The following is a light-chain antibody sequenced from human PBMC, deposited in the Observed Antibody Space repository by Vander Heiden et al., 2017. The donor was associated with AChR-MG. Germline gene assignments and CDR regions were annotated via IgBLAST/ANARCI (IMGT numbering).Light chain of an antibody. CDR2: QDN. J-gene: IGLJ2*01. Sequence: SYELTQPPSVSVSPGQTAAITCSGENMGDKYACWYQQKPGQSPVLVMYQDNKRPSGIPERFSGSSSGNTATLTISGTQTMDEADYYCQVWDVSSDHVFGGGTKLTVL. CDR1: NMGDKY. CDR3: QVWDVSSDHV. V-gene: IGLV3-1*01.